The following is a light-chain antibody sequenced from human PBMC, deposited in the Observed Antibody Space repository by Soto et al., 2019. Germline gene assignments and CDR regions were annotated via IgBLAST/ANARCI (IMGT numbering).Light chain of an antibody. V-gene: IGKV3-20*01. CDR1: QTVNNNY. Sequence: ELLLTQCPGTLSLSPGERATLSCRASQTVNNNYLAWYQQIPGQAPRLLISGASGRATGTPDRFSGSASGTDFTLTISRLEPEDFAVYYCQQYGSSPLTFGGGTKV. J-gene: IGKJ4*01. CDR3: QQYGSSPLT. CDR2: GAS.